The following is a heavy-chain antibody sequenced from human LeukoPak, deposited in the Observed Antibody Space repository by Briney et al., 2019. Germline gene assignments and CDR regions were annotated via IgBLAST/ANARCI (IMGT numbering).Heavy chain of an antibody. CDR2: ISSSSSYI. J-gene: IGHJ3*02. V-gene: IGHV3-21*01. CDR1: GFTFSSYS. CDR3: ASLRSTNGDLAYCGGDCGNDAFDI. Sequence: GGSLRLSCAASGFTFSSYSMNWVRQAPGKGLEWVSSISSSSSYIYYADSVKGRFTISRDNAKNSLYLQMNSLRAEDTAVYYCASLRSTNGDLAYCGGDCGNDAFDIWGQGTMVTVSS. D-gene: IGHD2-21*02.